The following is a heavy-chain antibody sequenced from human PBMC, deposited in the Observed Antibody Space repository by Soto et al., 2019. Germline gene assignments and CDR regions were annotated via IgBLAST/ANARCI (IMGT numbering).Heavy chain of an antibody. CDR1: GFTFGDYA. J-gene: IGHJ4*02. Sequence: PGGSLRLSCTASGFTFGDYAMSWFRQAPGKGLEWVGFIRSKAYGGTTEYAASVKGRFTISRDDSKSIAYLQMNSLKTEDTAVYYCTRVGYYDSSGYYYAYWGQGTLVTVSS. V-gene: IGHV3-49*03. D-gene: IGHD3-22*01. CDR3: TRVGYYDSSGYYYAY. CDR2: IRSKAYGGTT.